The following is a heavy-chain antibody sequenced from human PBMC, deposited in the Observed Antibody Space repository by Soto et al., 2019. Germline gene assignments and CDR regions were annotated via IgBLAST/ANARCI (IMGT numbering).Heavy chain of an antibody. V-gene: IGHV1-69*12. CDR2: IIPIFGTA. CDR3: ARFSNTIFGVVIPGYGMDV. Sequence: QVQLVQSGAEVKKPGSSVKVSCKASGGTFSSYAISWVRQAPGQGLEWMGGIIPIFGTANYAQKFQGRVTITADESTSTAYMELSSVRSEDTAVYYCARFSNTIFGVVIPGYGMDVWGQGTTVTVSS. CDR1: GGTFSSYA. D-gene: IGHD3-3*01. J-gene: IGHJ6*02.